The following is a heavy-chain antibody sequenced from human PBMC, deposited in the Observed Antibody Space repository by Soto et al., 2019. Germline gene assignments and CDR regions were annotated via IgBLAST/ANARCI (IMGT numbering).Heavy chain of an antibody. V-gene: IGHV1-8*01. D-gene: IGHD2-15*01. CDR2: MNPNSGNT. CDR1: RQTFTIDD. CDR3: ASLYYGGSSVGN. Sequence: SVKASCKGSRQTFTIDDLNALRPANGQGLEWMGWMNPNSGNTGYAQKFQGRVTMTRNTSISTAYMELNSLRGEDTAGYYCASLYYGGSSVGNWGQGTRVTVSS. J-gene: IGHJ4*02.